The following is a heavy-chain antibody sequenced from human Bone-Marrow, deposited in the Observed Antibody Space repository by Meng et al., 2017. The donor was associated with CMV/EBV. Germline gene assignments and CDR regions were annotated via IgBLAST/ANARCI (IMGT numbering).Heavy chain of an antibody. CDR1: GFTFSSYS. CDR3: ARVGEGYFDY. D-gene: IGHD3-10*01. CDR2: ISSSSSYI. J-gene: IGHJ4*02. V-gene: IGHV3-21*01. Sequence: GESLKISCAASGFTFSSYSMNWVRQAPGKGLEWVSSISSSSSYIYYADSVKGRFTISRDNAKNSLYLQMNSLRAEDTAVYYCARVGEGYFDYWGQGTLVTVSS.